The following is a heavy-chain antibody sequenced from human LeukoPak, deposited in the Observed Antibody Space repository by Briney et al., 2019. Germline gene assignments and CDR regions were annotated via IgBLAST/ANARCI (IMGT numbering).Heavy chain of an antibody. J-gene: IGHJ4*02. D-gene: IGHD6-19*01. CDR3: VGGYGWLPDY. Sequence: GGSLRLSCAASGSTLSEFWMNWLRQAPGKGLEWVANIEQDGREKNYVDSVKGRFTISRDNAKNSAYLQMNNLRVDDTAVYYCVGGYGWLPDYWGQGTLVTVSS. V-gene: IGHV3-7*04. CDR1: GSTLSEFW. CDR2: IEQDGREK.